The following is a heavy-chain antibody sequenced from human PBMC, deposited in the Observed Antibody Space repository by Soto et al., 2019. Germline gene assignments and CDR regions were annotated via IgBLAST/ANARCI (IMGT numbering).Heavy chain of an antibody. CDR2: VRSKADGGTT. D-gene: IGHD2-21*01. CDR1: GLTFSTAW. J-gene: IGHJ4*02. V-gene: IGHV3-15*01. Sequence: EVQLVESGGGLVKPGGSLRLSCAASGLTFSTAWLSWVRQAPGKGLEWVGRVRSKADGGTTDYAAPVKGRVTISRDDSKNPLYLEMNSLKHEDTAVYFCVLLVAGSGHWGQGTLVTVSP. CDR3: VLLVAGSGH.